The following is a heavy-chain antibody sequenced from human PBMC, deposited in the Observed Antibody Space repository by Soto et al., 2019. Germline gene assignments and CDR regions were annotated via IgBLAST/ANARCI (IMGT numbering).Heavy chain of an antibody. CDR2: MNPNSGNT. CDR1: GYTFTTYD. Sequence: QVQLVQSGAEVKKPGASVKVSCRPPGYTFTTYDTNWGRQAIGQGLEWMGWMNPNSGNTGYAQKFQGRVTMTRNTSISTAYMELSSLRSEDTAVYYCARGHFGVVTHPVCGQGTTVTVSS. V-gene: IGHV1-8*01. D-gene: IGHD3-3*01. J-gene: IGHJ6*02. CDR3: ARGHFGVVTHPV.